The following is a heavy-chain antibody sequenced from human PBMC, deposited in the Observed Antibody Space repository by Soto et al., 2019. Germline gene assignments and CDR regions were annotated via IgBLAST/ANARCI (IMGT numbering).Heavy chain of an antibody. J-gene: IGHJ4*02. V-gene: IGHV3-30-3*01. CDR1: GFTFSSYA. CDR2: ISYDGSNK. CDR3: ARDDNYDILTGYFTPLRV. D-gene: IGHD3-9*01. Sequence: PGGSLRLSCAASGFTFSSYAMHWVRQAPGKGLEWVAVISYDGSNKYYADSVKGRFTISRDNSKNTLYLQMNSLRAEDTAVYYCARDDNYDILTGYFTPLRVWGQGTLVTVSS.